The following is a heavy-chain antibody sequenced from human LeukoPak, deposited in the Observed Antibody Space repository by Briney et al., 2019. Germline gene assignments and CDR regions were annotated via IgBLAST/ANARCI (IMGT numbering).Heavy chain of an antibody. CDR2: INHSGST. J-gene: IGHJ4*02. CDR1: GGSFSGYY. V-gene: IGHV4-34*01. D-gene: IGHD6-19*01. Sequence: SETLSLTCAGYGGSFSGYYWSWIRQPPGKGLEWIGEINHSGSTNYNPSLKSRVTISVDTSKNQFSLKLSSVTAADTAVYYCARDSSGWYPFDYWGQGTLVTVSS. CDR3: ARDSSGWYPFDY.